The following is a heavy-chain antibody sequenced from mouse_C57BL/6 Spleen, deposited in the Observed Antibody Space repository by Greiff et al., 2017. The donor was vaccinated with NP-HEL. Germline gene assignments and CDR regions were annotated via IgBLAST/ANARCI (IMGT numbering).Heavy chain of an antibody. CDR2: IYPGEGDT. CDR3: AREAQATGD. D-gene: IGHD3-2*02. Sequence: QVQLQQSGPELVEPGASVKISCKASGYAFSSSWVNWVKQRPGKGLEWIGRIYPGEGDTNYTGKFKGKATLTADKSSSTAYMQLSSLASADSAVYNCAREAQATGDWGQGTTLTVSS. V-gene: IGHV1-82*01. CDR1: GYAFSSSW. J-gene: IGHJ2*01.